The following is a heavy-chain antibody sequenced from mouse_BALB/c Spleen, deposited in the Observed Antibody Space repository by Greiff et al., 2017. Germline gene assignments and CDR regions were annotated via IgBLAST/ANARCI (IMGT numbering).Heavy chain of an antibody. CDR2: ISTYYGDA. J-gene: IGHJ4*01. D-gene: IGHD2-1*01. CDR1: GYTFTDYA. CDR3: ARSGGNYEGDYAMDY. Sequence: QVQLQQSGAELVRPGVSVKISCKGSGYTFTDYAMHWVKQSHAKSLEWIGVISTYYGDASYNQKFKGKATMTVDKSSSTAYMELARLTSEDSAIYYCARSGGNYEGDYAMDYWGQGTSVTVSS. V-gene: IGHV1S137*01.